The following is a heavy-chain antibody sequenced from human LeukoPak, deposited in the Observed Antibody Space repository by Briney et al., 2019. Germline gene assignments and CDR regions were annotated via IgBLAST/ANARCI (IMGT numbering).Heavy chain of an antibody. V-gene: IGHV1-2*02. D-gene: IGHD2-2*02. J-gene: IGHJ4*02. CDR2: INPNSGGT. CDR1: GYTFTGYY. Sequence: GASVKVSCKASGYTFTGYYMHWVRQAPGQGLEWMGWINPNSGGTNYAQKFQGRVTMTRDTSISTAYMELSRLRFGDTAVYYCAREGCSSTSCYTHWGQGTLVTVSS. CDR3: AREGCSSTSCYTH.